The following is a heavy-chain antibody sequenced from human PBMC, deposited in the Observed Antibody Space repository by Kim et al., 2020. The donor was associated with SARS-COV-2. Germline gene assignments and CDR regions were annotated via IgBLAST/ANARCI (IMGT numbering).Heavy chain of an antibody. D-gene: IGHD2-15*01. Sequence: GGSLRLSCAASGFTVSSNYMSWVRQAPGKGLEWVSVIYSGGSTYYADSVKGRFTISRDNSKNTLYLQMNSLRAEDTAVYYCAREMSCGSCYSALDYWGQGTLVTVSS. CDR3: AREMSCGSCYSALDY. J-gene: IGHJ4*02. CDR2: IYSGGST. V-gene: IGHV3-66*01. CDR1: GFTVSSNY.